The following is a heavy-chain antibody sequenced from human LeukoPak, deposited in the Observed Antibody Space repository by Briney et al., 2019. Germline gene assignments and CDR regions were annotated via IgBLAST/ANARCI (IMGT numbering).Heavy chain of an antibody. J-gene: IGHJ4*02. CDR1: GFTFSSYW. Sequence: GGSLRLSCAASGFTFSSYWMSWVRQAPGKGLEWVANIKQDGSEKYYVDSVKGRFTISRDNAKNSLYLQMNSLRAEDTAVYYCARVYYDFWSVLGGFDCWGQGTLVTVSS. CDR2: IKQDGSEK. D-gene: IGHD3-3*01. V-gene: IGHV3-7*04. CDR3: ARVYYDFWSVLGGFDC.